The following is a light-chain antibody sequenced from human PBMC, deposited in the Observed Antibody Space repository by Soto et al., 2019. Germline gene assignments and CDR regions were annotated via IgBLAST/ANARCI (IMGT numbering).Light chain of an antibody. CDR2: DAS. CDR3: QQRSNWWT. CDR1: RTVGSY. Sequence: EIVLTQSPATLSLSPGERATLSCRASRTVGSYLAWYQQKPGQAPRLLIYDASNRATGILARFSGSGSGTDFTLTISSLEPEDFAVYYCQQRSNWWTFGQGTKVDIK. J-gene: IGKJ1*01. V-gene: IGKV3-11*01.